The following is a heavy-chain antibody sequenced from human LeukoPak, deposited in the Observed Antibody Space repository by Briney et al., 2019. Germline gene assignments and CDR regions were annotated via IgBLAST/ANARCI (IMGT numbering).Heavy chain of an antibody. V-gene: IGHV4-34*01. CDR3: VPVAVAGTGVSI. CDR2: INHSGST. J-gene: IGHJ3*02. CDR1: GGSFSGSY. Sequence: SETLSLTCAVYGGSFSGSYWSWIRQPPGKGLEWIGEINHSGSTNYNPSLKSRVTISVDPSKNQFSLKLSSVTAADTAVYYCVPVAVAGTGVSIWGQGTMVTVSS. D-gene: IGHD6-19*01.